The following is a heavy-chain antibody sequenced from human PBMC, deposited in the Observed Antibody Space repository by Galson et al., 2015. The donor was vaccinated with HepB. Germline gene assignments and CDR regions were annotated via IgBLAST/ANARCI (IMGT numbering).Heavy chain of an antibody. CDR3: ARQKGISFVQGVILSASRPSDY. V-gene: IGHV1-3*01. CDR2: INAGNGDT. CDR1: GSTFTSYV. J-gene: IGHJ4*01. D-gene: IGHD3-10*01. Sequence: SVKVSCRASGSTFTSYVIHWVRQTPGQRLEWMGWINAGNGDTKFSEKFQGRVTITRDTSADTAYMELSSLGSEDTAVYYCARQKGISFVQGVILSASRPSDYWGQGTLVTVSS.